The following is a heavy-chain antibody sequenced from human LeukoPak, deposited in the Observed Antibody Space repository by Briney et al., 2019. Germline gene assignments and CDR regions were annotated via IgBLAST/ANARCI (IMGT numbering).Heavy chain of an antibody. D-gene: IGHD5-24*01. V-gene: IGHV4-61*02. Sequence: SETLSLTCTISGGSISSGSYYWSWIRQPAGKGLEWIGRTSTSGSTNYNPSLRSRVTISVDTSKNQFSLKLSSLTAADTAVYYCASRRGRYDYWGQGTLVTVSS. CDR2: TSTSGST. CDR1: GGSISSGSYY. J-gene: IGHJ4*02. CDR3: ASRRGRYDY.